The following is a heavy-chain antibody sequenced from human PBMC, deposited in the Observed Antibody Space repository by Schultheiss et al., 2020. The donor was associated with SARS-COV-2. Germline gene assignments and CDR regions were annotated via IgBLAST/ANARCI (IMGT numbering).Heavy chain of an antibody. CDR2: INHSGST. J-gene: IGHJ5*02. CDR1: GGSISGYY. D-gene: IGHD6-6*01. CDR3: ARAGYSSSNWFDP. Sequence: GSLRLSCTVSGGSISGYYWSWIRQPPGKGLEWIGEINHSGSTNYNPSLKSRVTISVDTSKNQFSLKLSSVTAADTAVYYCARAGYSSSNWFDPWGQGTLVTVSS. V-gene: IGHV4-34*01.